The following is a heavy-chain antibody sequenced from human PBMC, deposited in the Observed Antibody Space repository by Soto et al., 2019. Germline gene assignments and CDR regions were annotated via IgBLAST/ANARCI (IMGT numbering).Heavy chain of an antibody. CDR2: ISSSSSTI. CDR1: GFTFNNYA. V-gene: IGHV3-48*02. D-gene: IGHD2-2*03. Sequence: GGSLRLSCAASGFTFNNYAMNWVRQAPGKGLEWVSYISSSSSTIYYADSVKGRFTISRDNAKNSLYLQMNSLRDEDTAVYYCARTYGWIYYGMDVWGQGTTVTVSS. CDR3: ARTYGWIYYGMDV. J-gene: IGHJ6*02.